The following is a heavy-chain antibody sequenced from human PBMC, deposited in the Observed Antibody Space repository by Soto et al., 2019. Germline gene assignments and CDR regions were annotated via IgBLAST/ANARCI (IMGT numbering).Heavy chain of an antibody. CDR3: ATRIGLHGVSRHFDF. V-gene: IGHV5-51*01. J-gene: IGHJ4*02. CDR2: TFPGGSDT. CDR1: GYNFKNYW. D-gene: IGHD4-17*01. Sequence: EVQLVQSGAEVKKPGESLKISCKGSGYNFKNYWIAWVRQMPGKGLEWMGITFPGGSDTVYSPSFQGQVTISVDRSINTAYLQRSGLKASDTAMYFCATRIGLHGVSRHFDFWGQGTLVTVSS.